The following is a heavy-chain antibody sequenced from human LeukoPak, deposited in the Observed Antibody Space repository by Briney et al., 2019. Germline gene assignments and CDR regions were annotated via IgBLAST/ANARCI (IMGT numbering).Heavy chain of an antibody. CDR3: ARDLRGYSYYYGMDV. CDR2: INAGNGNT. J-gene: IGHJ6*02. D-gene: IGHD5-12*01. CDR1: GYTFTSYA. Sequence: ASVKVSCKASGYTFTSYAMHWVRQAPGQRLEWMGWINAGNGNTKYSQKFQGRVTITRDTSASTAYMELSSLRSGDTAVYYCARDLRGYSYYYGMDVWGQGTTVTVSS. V-gene: IGHV1-3*01.